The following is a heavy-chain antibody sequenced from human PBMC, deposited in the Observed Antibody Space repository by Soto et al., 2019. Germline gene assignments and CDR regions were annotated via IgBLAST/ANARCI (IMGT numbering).Heavy chain of an antibody. V-gene: IGHV1-69*01. CDR1: GGTFSTYG. CDR3: ARGSYGDYAY. Sequence: QVQLVQSGAEVKKPGSSVKVSCKASGGTFSTYGINWVRQAPAHELEWMGGIIPIFGTANYAQKFQGRVTITADASTTTAYMELSSLTSGDTAVYYCARGSYGDYAYWGQGTLVTVSS. CDR2: IIPIFGTA. D-gene: IGHD4-17*01. J-gene: IGHJ4*02.